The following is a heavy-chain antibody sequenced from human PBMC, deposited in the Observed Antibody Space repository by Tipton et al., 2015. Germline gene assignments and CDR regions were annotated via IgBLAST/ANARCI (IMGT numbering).Heavy chain of an antibody. V-gene: IGHV4-59*01. CDR2: IYYSGTS. D-gene: IGHD5-18*01. CDR1: GDSISDYY. CDR3: ARPSSGYSYGPLLDAFDI. Sequence: TLSLTCTVSGDSISDYYWSWIRQSPGKGLEWIGYIYYSGTSTYNPSLKSRVTISVDMSKNHFSLKLSSVTAADTAVYYCARPSSGYSYGPLLDAFDIWGQGTMVTVSS. J-gene: IGHJ3*02.